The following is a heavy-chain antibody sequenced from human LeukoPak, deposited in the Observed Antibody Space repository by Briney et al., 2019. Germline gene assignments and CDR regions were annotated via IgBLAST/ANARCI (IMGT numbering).Heavy chain of an antibody. J-gene: IGHJ4*02. V-gene: IGHV3-30*02. Sequence: PGGSLRLSCAASGFTFSSYSMMWVRQAPGKGLEWVAFIRYDGRNKYYADSLKGRFTISRDNSKNTLYLQMNSLRAEDTALYSCAKAGMDLIDYWGQGTLVTVSS. D-gene: IGHD3/OR15-3a*01. CDR1: GFTFSSYS. CDR3: AKAGMDLIDY. CDR2: IRYDGRNK.